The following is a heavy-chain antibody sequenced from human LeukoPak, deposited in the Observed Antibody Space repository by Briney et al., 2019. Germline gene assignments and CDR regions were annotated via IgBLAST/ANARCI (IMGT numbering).Heavy chain of an antibody. CDR1: GFTFSSYS. J-gene: IGHJ4*02. CDR3: AKEFASSSFH. V-gene: IGHV3-30*02. CDR2: IRYDGTLK. Sequence: GGSLRLSCAASGFTFSSYSMNWVRQAPGKGLEWVAFIRYDGTLKYYADSVKGRFTISRDNSKNTLYLQMDSLRAEDTALYYCAKEFASSSFHWGQGTLVTVSS. D-gene: IGHD6-13*01.